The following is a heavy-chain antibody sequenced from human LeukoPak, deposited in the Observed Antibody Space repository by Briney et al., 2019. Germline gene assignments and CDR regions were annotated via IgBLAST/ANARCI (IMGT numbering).Heavy chain of an antibody. J-gene: IGHJ4*02. D-gene: IGHD4-17*01. CDR2: ISYDGSNK. Sequence: GRSLTLSCTASGFTFSSYAMHWVRQAPGKGLEGVAVISYDGSNKYYADSVKGRFTISRDNSKNTLYLQMNSLRAEDTAVYYCARDLLDYGDFSHFDYWGQGTLVTVSS. CDR3: ARDLLDYGDFSHFDY. V-gene: IGHV3-30*01. CDR1: GFTFSSYA.